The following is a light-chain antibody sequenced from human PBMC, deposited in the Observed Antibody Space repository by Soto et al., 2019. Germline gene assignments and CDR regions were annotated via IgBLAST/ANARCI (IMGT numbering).Light chain of an antibody. CDR1: QSVGSN. Sequence: IVMTHSPATLSVSPWERVTLSCRARQSVGSNLAWYQQKPGQAPRLLIYGASTRATGIPARFSGSGSETEFTLTISSLQAEDSAVYFCQQYNHWPLNFGGGTKVDIK. V-gene: IGKV3-15*01. CDR2: GAS. J-gene: IGKJ4*01. CDR3: QQYNHWPLN.